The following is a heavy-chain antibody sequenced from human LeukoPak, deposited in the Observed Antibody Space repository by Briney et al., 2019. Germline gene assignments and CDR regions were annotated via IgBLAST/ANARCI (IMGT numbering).Heavy chain of an antibody. D-gene: IGHD4/OR15-4a*01. Sequence: PGGSLRLSCASSGFTFSNYAMHWVRQAPGKGLEWVAFIWFDGSNRYYADSVKGRFTISKDNSKNTLYLQMSSLRPEDTAVYYRAGDPPNGGYAFAIWGQGTMVTVSS. CDR2: IWFDGSNR. V-gene: IGHV3-33*01. CDR1: GFTFSNYA. CDR3: AGDPPNGGYAFAI. J-gene: IGHJ3*02.